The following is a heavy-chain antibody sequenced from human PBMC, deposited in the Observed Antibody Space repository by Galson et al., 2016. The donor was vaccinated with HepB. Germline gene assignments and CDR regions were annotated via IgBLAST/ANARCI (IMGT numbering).Heavy chain of an antibody. J-gene: IGHJ4*02. V-gene: IGHV6-1*01. CDR3: ARATSSSWYFLDY. CDR2: TFYRYKWYK. Sequence: CAISGDSVSSLSATWNWIRQSPSRGLEWPGRTFYRYKWYKDYEASVKSRITVNADTSRNQFTLPLTSVTPEDAALYFCARATSSSWYFLDYWGQGTLVAVSS. D-gene: IGHD6-13*01. CDR1: GDSVSSLSAT.